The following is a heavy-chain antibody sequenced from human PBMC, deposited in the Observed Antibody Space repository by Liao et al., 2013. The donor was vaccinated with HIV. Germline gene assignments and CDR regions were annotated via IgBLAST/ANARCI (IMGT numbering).Heavy chain of an antibody. J-gene: IGHJ4*02. Sequence: QVRLQQWGAGLLKPSETLSLTCAVYGGSFSSYYWSWIRQPPGKGLEWIGELNHSGSTNYNPSLKSRVTMSVDTSKNQFSLKLSSVTAADTAVYYCARRGRETLANWGQGTLVTVSS. V-gene: IGHV4-34*02. CDR1: GGSFSSYY. D-gene: IGHD5-24*01. CDR2: LNHSGST. CDR3: ARRGRETLAN.